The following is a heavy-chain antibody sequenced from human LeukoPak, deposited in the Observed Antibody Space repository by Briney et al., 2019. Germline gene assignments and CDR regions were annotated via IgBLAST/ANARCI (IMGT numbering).Heavy chain of an antibody. CDR2: ISISSSYI. V-gene: IGHV3-21*01. Sequence: PGGSLRPSCAASGFTFSSYGMSWVRQAPGKGLEWVSSISISSSYIYYAHSVKGRLTTSRTTAKNSLYMQMTCLRAEGTTVNYCARDGSYCRSTSCYLFRDYYYYMDVWGKGNTFTVSS. D-gene: IGHD2-2*01. CDR3: ARDGSYCRSTSCYLFRDYYYYMDV. CDR1: GFTFSSYG. J-gene: IGHJ6*03.